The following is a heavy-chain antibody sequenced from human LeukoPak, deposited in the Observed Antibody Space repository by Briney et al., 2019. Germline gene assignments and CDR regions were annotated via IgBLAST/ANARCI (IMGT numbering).Heavy chain of an antibody. CDR2: ISGSGGST. CDR3: AKDRSGYSYGYGYFDY. CDR1: GFAFTSYA. Sequence: VGTLRLSCAASGFAFTSYAMSWVRQAPGKGLEWVSAISGSGGSTYYADSVKGRFTISRDNSKNTLYLQMNSLRAEDTAVYYCAKDRSGYSYGYGYFDYWGQGTLVTVSS. V-gene: IGHV3-23*01. J-gene: IGHJ4*02. D-gene: IGHD5-18*01.